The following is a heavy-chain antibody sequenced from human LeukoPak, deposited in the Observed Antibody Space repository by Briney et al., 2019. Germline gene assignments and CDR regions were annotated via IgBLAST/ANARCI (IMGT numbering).Heavy chain of an antibody. D-gene: IGHD2-2*01. CDR2: ISSSSSTI. Sequence: GGSLRLSCAASGFTFSSYSMNWVRQAPGKGLEWVSYISSSSSTIYYADSVKGRFTISRDNAKNSLYLQMNSLRAEDTAVYYCARSVVVVPAAMPALVSSYNWFDPWGQGTLVTVSS. J-gene: IGHJ5*02. V-gene: IGHV3-48*01. CDR3: ARSVVVVPAAMPALVSSYNWFDP. CDR1: GFTFSSYS.